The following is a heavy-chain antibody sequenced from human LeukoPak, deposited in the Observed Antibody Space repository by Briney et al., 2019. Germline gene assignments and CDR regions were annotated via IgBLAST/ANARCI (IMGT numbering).Heavy chain of an antibody. J-gene: IGHJ3*01. D-gene: IGHD3-10*01. CDR2: ISAYNGNT. CDR3: ARDWGYYVSGTFPHAFDL. Sequence: EASVKVSCKASGYTFTSYGISWVRQAPGQGLEWMGWISAYNGNTNYAQKLQGRVTMTTDTSTSTAYMELRSLRSDDTAVYYCARDWGYYVSGTFPHAFDLWGQGTVLTVSS. V-gene: IGHV1-18*01. CDR1: GYTFTSYG.